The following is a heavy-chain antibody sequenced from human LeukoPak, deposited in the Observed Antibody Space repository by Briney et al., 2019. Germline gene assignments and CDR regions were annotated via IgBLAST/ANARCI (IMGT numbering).Heavy chain of an antibody. Sequence: ASVKVSCKASGYTFTNYDINWVQQATGQGLEWMGWINPNNGNTGYAQKFQDRVTMTRDTSISTVYMELSSLRSEDTAVYYCARGGLVAGPYYFDYWGQGTLVTVSS. J-gene: IGHJ4*02. V-gene: IGHV1-8*01. D-gene: IGHD6-19*01. CDR1: GYTFTNYD. CDR2: INPNNGNT. CDR3: ARGGLVAGPYYFDY.